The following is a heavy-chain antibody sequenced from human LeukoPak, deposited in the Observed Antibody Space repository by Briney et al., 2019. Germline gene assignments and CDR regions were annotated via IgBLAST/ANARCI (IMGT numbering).Heavy chain of an antibody. CDR3: ARERGGSGSYPFDY. J-gene: IGHJ4*02. CDR1: GFTISSDY. D-gene: IGHD3-10*01. Sequence: GGSLRLSCTASGFTISSDYMSWVRQAPGKGLEWVSVIYSGGSAYYADSVKGRFTISRDNSKNTLYLQMNSLRADDTAVYYCARERGGSGSYPFDYWGQGTLVTVSS. V-gene: IGHV3-66*01. CDR2: IYSGGSA.